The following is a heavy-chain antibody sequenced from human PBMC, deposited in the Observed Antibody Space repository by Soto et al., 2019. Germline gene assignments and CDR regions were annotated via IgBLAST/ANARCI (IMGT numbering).Heavy chain of an antibody. J-gene: IGHJ6*02. V-gene: IGHV3-15*01. CDR1: GFTFSEDW. Sequence: EVQLVESGGGLVKPGGSLRVSCAASGFTFSEDWMSWVRQAPGKGLEWVGPIKSRTNGVSTEYAAPVKGRFTISRDDSKNTLYLQMNSLKTEDTAVYYCAPRYSSTSGMDVWGQGTRVTASS. CDR3: APRYSSTSGMDV. D-gene: IGHD5-18*01. CDR2: IKSRTNGVST.